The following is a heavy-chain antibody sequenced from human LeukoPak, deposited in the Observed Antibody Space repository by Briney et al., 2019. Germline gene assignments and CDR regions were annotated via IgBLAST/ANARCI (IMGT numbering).Heavy chain of an antibody. CDR1: GGSFSGYY. V-gene: IGHV4-34*01. CDR2: INHSGST. CDR3: ARHPRSDSSGWSINFDY. D-gene: IGHD6-19*01. J-gene: IGHJ4*02. Sequence: SETLSLTCALYGGSFSGYYWSWIRQPPGKGLEWIGEINHSGSTNYNPSLKSRVTISVDTSKNQFSLKLSSVTAADTAVYYCARHPRSDSSGWSINFDYWGQGTLVTVSS.